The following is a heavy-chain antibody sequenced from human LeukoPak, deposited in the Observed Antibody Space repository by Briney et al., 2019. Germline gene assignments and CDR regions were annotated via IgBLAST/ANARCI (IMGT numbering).Heavy chain of an antibody. V-gene: IGHV3-11*06. CDR2: ISSSSSYT. CDR3: ARDGVSGAFDI. J-gene: IGHJ3*02. Sequence: GGSLRLSCAASGFTFSDYYVSWIRQAPGKGLEWVSYISSSSSYTNYANSVKGRFTISRDNAKNSLYLQMNSLRAEDTAVYYCARDGVSGAFDIWGQGTMVTVSS. CDR1: GFTFSDYY. D-gene: IGHD3-16*01.